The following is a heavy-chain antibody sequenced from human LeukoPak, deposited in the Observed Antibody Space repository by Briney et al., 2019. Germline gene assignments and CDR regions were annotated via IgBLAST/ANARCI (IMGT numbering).Heavy chain of an antibody. J-gene: IGHJ4*02. Sequence: GGSLRLSCAASGFTLSSYAMSWVRQAPGKGLEWVSAISDSGNTYHADSVKGRFTISRDSSKNTLFLQMNRLRPEDASVYYCAKAPVTTCRGAYCYPFDYWGQGTLVTVSS. CDR2: ISDSGNT. V-gene: IGHV3-23*01. CDR1: GFTLSSYA. CDR3: AKAPVTTCRGAYCYPFDY. D-gene: IGHD2-21*01.